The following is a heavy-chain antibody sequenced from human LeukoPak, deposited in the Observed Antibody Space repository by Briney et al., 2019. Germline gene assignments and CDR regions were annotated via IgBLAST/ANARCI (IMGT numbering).Heavy chain of an antibody. D-gene: IGHD3-22*01. CDR3: ARDRAYDSSGYYFDY. CDR2: IVPIFGTA. J-gene: IGHJ4*02. CDR1: AGSFSSCA. Sequence: GASVKVSCKGSAGSFSSCAISGVRQGPGQGLEWKGGIVPIFGTANYAQKFQGRVTITADESTSTAYMELSSLRSEDTAVYYCARDRAYDSSGYYFDYWGQGTLVTVSS. V-gene: IGHV1-69*13.